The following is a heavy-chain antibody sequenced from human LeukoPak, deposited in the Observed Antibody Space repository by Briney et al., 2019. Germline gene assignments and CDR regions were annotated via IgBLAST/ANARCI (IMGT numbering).Heavy chain of an antibody. CDR1: GYSFTSYW. CDR2: IYPGDSDT. CDR3: ATAYYYGSGSYYRKDYYYYYGMDV. V-gene: IGHV5-51*01. Sequence: PGESLKISCKGPGYSFTSYWIGWVRQMPGKGLEWMGIIYPGDSDTRYSPSFQGQVTISADKSISTAYLQWSSLKASDTAMYYCATAYYYGSGSYYRKDYYYYYGMDVWGQGTTVTVSS. D-gene: IGHD3-10*01. J-gene: IGHJ6*02.